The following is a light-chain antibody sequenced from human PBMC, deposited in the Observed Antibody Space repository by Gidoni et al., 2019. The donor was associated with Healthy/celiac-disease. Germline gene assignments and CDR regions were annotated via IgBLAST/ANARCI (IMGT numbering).Light chain of an antibody. Sequence: IQMTQSPSSLSASVGDRVPITCQANQDMSNYLNWYQQKPGKAPKLLIYDASNWETGVPSRFSGSGSGTDFTFTISSLQPEDIATYYCQQYDNLPRTFGQGTKLEIK. CDR2: DAS. CDR3: QQYDNLPRT. V-gene: IGKV1-33*01. J-gene: IGKJ2*01. CDR1: QDMSNY.